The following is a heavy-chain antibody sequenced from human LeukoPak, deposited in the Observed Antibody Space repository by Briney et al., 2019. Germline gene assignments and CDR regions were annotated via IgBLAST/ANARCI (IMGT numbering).Heavy chain of an antibody. CDR2: FDPEDGET. J-gene: IGHJ5*02. CDR1: GYTLTELS. CDR3: ARDHLQNWFDP. Sequence: ASVKVSCKVSGYTLTELSMHWVRQAPGKGLEWMGGFDPEDGETIYAQKFQGRVTITADESTSTAYMELSSLRSEDTAVYYCARDHLQNWFDPWGQGTLVTVSS. D-gene: IGHD4-11*01. V-gene: IGHV1-24*01.